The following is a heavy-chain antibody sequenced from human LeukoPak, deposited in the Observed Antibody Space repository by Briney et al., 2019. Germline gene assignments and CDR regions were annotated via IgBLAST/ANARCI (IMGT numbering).Heavy chain of an antibody. CDR3: ARRPDYYDSSGYAAFDI. CDR2: IYYSGST. Sequence: SETLSLTCTVSGGSISSSSYYWGWIRQPPGKGLEWIGSIYYSGSTYYNPSLKSRVTISVDTSKNQFSLKLSSVTAADTAVYYCARRPDYYDSSGYAAFDIWGQGTMVTVSS. D-gene: IGHD3-22*01. CDR1: GGSISSSSYY. J-gene: IGHJ3*02. V-gene: IGHV4-39*01.